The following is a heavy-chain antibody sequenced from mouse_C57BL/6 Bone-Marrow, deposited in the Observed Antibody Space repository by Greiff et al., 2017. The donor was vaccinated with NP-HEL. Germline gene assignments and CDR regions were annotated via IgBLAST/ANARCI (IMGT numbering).Heavy chain of an antibody. Sequence: VQLQQSGPELVKPGASVKISCKASGYSFTDYNMNWVKQSNGKSLEWIGVINPNYGTTSYNQKLKGKATLTVDQSSSTAYMQLNSLTSDDSSVYYCASPYDYPFAYWGQGTLVTVSA. J-gene: IGHJ3*01. D-gene: IGHD2-4*01. V-gene: IGHV1-39*01. CDR3: ASPYDYPFAY. CDR1: GYSFTDYN. CDR2: INPNYGTT.